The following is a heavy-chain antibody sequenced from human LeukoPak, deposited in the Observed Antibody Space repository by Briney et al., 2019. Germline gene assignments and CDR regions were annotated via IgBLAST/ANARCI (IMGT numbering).Heavy chain of an antibody. CDR2: ISGSGAST. CDR3: SSAVVRAREIH. D-gene: IGHD3-10*01. CDR1: GFTFNNYA. Sequence: GGSLRLSCAASGFTFNNYAMSWVRQAPGKGLEWVSAISGSGASTYYADSVKGRFTISRDNSKNTLYVQMNSLRAEDTAVYYCSSAVVRAREIHWGQGTLVTVSS. V-gene: IGHV3-23*01. J-gene: IGHJ4*02.